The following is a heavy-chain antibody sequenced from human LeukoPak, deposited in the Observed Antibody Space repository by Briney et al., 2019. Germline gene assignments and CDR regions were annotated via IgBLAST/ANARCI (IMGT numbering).Heavy chain of an antibody. V-gene: IGHV4-34*01. J-gene: IGHJ6*02. CDR2: INHSGST. D-gene: IGHD3-16*01. CDR3: ARLGGSFYGMDV. Sequence: SETLSLTCAVYGGSFSGYYWSWIRQPPGKGLEWIGEINHSGSTNYNPSLKGRVTISVDTSKNQFSLKLSSVTAADTAVYYCARLGGSFYGMDVWGQGTTVTVSS. CDR1: GGSFSGYY.